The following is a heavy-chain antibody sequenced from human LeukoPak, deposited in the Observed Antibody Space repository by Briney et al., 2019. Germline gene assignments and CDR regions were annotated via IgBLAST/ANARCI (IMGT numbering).Heavy chain of an antibody. CDR1: GGSFSGYY. J-gene: IGHJ4*02. V-gene: IGHV4-34*01. Sequence: SETLSLTCAVYGGSFSGYYWSWIRQPPGKGLEWIGEINHSGSTNYNPSLKSRVTISVDTSKNQFSLKLSSVTAADTAVYYCASMERLLDYWGQGTLVTASS. CDR3: ASMERLLDY. D-gene: IGHD6-25*01. CDR2: INHSGST.